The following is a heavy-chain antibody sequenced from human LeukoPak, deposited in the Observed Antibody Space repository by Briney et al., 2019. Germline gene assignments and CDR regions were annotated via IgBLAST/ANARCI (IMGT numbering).Heavy chain of an antibody. V-gene: IGHV1-69*04. CDR3: ARAARETKGKSMTQTALADAFDI. CDR2: IIPILGIA. CDR1: GGTFSSYA. Sequence: ASVKVSCKASGGTFSSYAISWVRQAPGQGLEWMGRIIPILGIANYAQKFQGRVTITADKSTSTAYMELSSLRSEDTAVYYCARAARETKGKSMTQTALADAFDIWGQGTMVTVSS. D-gene: IGHD2-21*01. J-gene: IGHJ3*02.